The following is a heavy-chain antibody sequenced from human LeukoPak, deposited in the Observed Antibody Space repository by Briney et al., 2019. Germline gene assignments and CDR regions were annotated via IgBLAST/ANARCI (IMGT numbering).Heavy chain of an antibody. Sequence: SETLSLTCAVYGGSFSGYYWSWIRQPPGKGLEWIGEINHSGRTNYNPSLKSRVTISVDTSKNQFFLRLTSVTAADTAVYYCARLDKDSAGNSRRPFNYWGRGTLVTVSS. CDR3: ARLDKDSAGNSRRPFNY. J-gene: IGHJ4*02. D-gene: IGHD2-15*01. CDR2: INHSGRT. V-gene: IGHV4-34*01. CDR1: GGSFSGYY.